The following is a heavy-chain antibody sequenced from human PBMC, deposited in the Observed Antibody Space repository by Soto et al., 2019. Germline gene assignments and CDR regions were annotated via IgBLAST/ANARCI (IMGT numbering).Heavy chain of an antibody. Sequence: CKGSGYIFTRYWIGWVRQMPGKGLEWMGIIYPGDSDTRYSPSFQGQVTISIDKSISTAYLQWSSLKASDTAMYYCARPGTIKGDYYYGMDVWGQGTTVTVSS. CDR2: IYPGDSDT. CDR3: ARPGTIKGDYYYGMDV. J-gene: IGHJ6*02. CDR1: GYIFTRYW. D-gene: IGHD5-12*01. V-gene: IGHV5-51*01.